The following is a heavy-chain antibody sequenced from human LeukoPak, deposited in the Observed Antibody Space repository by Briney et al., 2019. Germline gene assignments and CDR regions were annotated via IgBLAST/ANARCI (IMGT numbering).Heavy chain of an antibody. D-gene: IGHD7-27*01. CDR2: ITPFNGNT. V-gene: IGHV1-45*02. CDR1: GYTFTYRY. J-gene: IGHJ5*02. CDR3: ASHPGDENWFDP. Sequence: SVKVSCKASGYTFTYRYLHWVRQAPGQALEWMGWITPFNGNTNYAQKFQDRVTITRDRSMSTAYMELSSLRSEDTAMYYCASHPGDENWFDPWGQGTLVTVSS.